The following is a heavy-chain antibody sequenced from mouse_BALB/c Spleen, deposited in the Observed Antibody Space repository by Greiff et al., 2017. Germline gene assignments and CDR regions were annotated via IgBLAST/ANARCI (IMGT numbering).Heavy chain of an antibody. Sequence: DVQLQESGAELVKPGASVKLSCTASGFNIKDTYMHWVKQRPEQGLEWIGRIDPANGNTKYDPKFQGKATITADTSSNTAYLQLSSLTSEDTAVYYCARFGMITTGSMMDYWGQGTSVTVSS. V-gene: IGHV14-3*02. CDR1: GFNIKDTY. CDR2: IDPANGNT. CDR3: ARFGMITTGSMMDY. J-gene: IGHJ4*01. D-gene: IGHD2-4*01.